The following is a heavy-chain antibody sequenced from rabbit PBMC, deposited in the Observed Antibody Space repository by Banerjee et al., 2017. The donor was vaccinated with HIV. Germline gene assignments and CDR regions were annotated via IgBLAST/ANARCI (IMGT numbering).Heavy chain of an antibody. D-gene: IGHD6-1*01. CDR1: GFSFSNSYY. Sequence: QSLEESGGDLVKPEGSLTLTCTASGFSFSNSYYMCWVRQAPGKGLEWIACIYAESSGYTWYASWAKGRFTISKTSSTTVTLQMTSLTAADTATYFCARTTAYNGFYFNLWGPGTLVTVS. CDR2: IYAESSGYT. J-gene: IGHJ4*01. V-gene: IGHV1S40*01. CDR3: ARTTAYNGFYFNL.